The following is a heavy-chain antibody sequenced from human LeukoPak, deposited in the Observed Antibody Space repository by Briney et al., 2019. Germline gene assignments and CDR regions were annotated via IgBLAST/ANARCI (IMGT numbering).Heavy chain of an antibody. CDR2: INHSGST. CDR1: GGSFSGYY. Sequence: SETLSLTCAVYGGSFSGYYWSWIRQPPGKGLEWIGEINHSGSTNYNPTLKSRVTISVDTSKNQFSLQLSSVTAADTAVFYCARRQGGFWSGYYPKPEYFDYWGQGTLVTVSS. V-gene: IGHV4-34*01. J-gene: IGHJ4*02. CDR3: ARRQGGFWSGYYPKPEYFDY. D-gene: IGHD3-3*01.